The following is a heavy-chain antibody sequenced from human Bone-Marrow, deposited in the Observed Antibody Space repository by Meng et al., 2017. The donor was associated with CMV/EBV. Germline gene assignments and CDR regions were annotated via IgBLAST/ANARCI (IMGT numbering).Heavy chain of an antibody. CDR1: GFTFSSYS. D-gene: IGHD4-17*01. Sequence: GESLKISCAASGFTFSSYSMNWVRQAPGKGLEWVSSISSSSSYIYYADSVKGRFTISRDNAKNSLYLQMNSLRAEDTAVYYCAKASITTVTLPFDYWGQGTLVTVSS. CDR2: ISSSSSYI. V-gene: IGHV3-21*04. J-gene: IGHJ4*02. CDR3: AKASITTVTLPFDY.